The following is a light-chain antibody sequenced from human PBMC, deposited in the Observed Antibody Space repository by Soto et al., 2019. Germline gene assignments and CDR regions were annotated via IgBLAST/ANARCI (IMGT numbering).Light chain of an antibody. CDR3: QHYDHLPIT. V-gene: IGKV1-33*01. J-gene: IGKJ5*01. Sequence: DIQMTQSPSSLSASVVDRVTITCQASQDITNYLNWYQQKPGRAPRLLLYDASSLETGVPSRFIRSGSGTDFTLTISSLQPEDVATYYCQHYDHLPITFGQGTRLEIK. CDR2: DAS. CDR1: QDITNY.